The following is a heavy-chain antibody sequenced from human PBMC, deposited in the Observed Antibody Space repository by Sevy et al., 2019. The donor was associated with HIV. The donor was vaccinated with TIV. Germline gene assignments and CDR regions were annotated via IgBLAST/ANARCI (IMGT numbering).Heavy chain of an antibody. CDR3: ARVRSQIYYFDY. J-gene: IGHJ4*02. D-gene: IGHD4-17*01. Sequence: GESLKISCAASGFTVSSNYMSWVRQAPGKGLEWVSVIYSGGSTYYADSVKGRFTISRDNSKNTLYLQMNSLRAEDTAVYYCARVRSQIYYFDYWGQGTLVTVSS. CDR1: GFTVSSNY. CDR2: IYSGGST. V-gene: IGHV3-53*01.